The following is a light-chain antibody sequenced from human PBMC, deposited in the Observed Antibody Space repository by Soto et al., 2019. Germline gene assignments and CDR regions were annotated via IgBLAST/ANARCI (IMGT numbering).Light chain of an antibody. CDR3: HQVGSRTRK. Sequence: ENGFTQSPSTLSISPGYRATLSFRPSQSVSSSYLAWYQQKPGQAPRLLIYGASSRATGIADRFSGSGSGTDFTLTISRLEPEDFAVYCCHQVGSRTRKLGQGTKVEIK. CDR1: QSVSSSY. V-gene: IGKV3-20*01. J-gene: IGKJ1*01. CDR2: GAS.